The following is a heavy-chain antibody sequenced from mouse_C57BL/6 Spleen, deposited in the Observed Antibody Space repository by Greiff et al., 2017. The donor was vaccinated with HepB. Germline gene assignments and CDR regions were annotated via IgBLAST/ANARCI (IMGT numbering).Heavy chain of an antibody. V-gene: IGHV1-5*01. CDR2: IYPGNSDT. CDR1: GYTFTSYW. Sequence: VQLKQSGTVLARPGASVKMSCKTSGYTFTSYWMHWVKQRPGQGLEWIGAIYPGNSDTSYNQKFKGKAKLTSVTSASTAYMELSSLTNEDSAVYYCTISLFYDYDEIFDDWGQGTTLTVSS. D-gene: IGHD2-4*01. CDR3: TISLFYDYDEIFDD. J-gene: IGHJ2*01.